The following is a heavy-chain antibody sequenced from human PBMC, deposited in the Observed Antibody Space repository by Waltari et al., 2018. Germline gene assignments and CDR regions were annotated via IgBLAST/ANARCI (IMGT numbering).Heavy chain of an antibody. J-gene: IGHJ4*01. CDR2: INPNSDET. Sequence: QVQLVQSGAEVKKPGASVKVSCKASVYTFTGYYTPWVRQAPGQGLEWMGWINPNSDETNYAQNFQGRATVTRDTSISTAYMELSSLISGDTAVYFCARGLSGSYHTPIGHWGQGTLVTVSS. V-gene: IGHV1-2*02. CDR3: ARGLSGSYHTPIGH. CDR1: VYTFTGYY. D-gene: IGHD1-26*01.